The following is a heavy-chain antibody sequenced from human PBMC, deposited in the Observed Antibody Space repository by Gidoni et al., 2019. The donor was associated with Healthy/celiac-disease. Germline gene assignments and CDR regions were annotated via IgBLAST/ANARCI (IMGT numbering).Heavy chain of an antibody. V-gene: IGHV1-18*04. D-gene: IGHD3-3*01. Sequence: QVQLLQSVAEVKTPGASVTVSCKASGYTFTSYGISWVRQAPGQGLEWMGWISAYNGNTNYAQKLQGRVTMTTDTSTSTAYMELRSLRSDDTAVYYCARVPMTIFGVVIMSYYFDYWGQGTLVTVSS. CDR1: GYTFTSYG. J-gene: IGHJ4*02. CDR2: ISAYNGNT. CDR3: ARVPMTIFGVVIMSYYFDY.